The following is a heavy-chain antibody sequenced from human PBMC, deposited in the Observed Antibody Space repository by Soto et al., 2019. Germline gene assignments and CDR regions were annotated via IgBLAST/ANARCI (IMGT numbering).Heavy chain of an antibody. CDR2: VHYSGSA. Sequence: QLQLQESGPGLVKPSETLSLTCSVSGGSISTSSYFWGWIRQPPGKGLEWVGAVHYSGSANYRSALQSRVTISVDTSQNQFSLRLRSVTAADTDVYYYARHRWGSGSYSGLLDFWGQGALVTVSS. CDR1: GGSISTSSYF. V-gene: IGHV4-39*01. CDR3: ARHRWGSGSYSGLLDF. J-gene: IGHJ4*02. D-gene: IGHD3-10*01.